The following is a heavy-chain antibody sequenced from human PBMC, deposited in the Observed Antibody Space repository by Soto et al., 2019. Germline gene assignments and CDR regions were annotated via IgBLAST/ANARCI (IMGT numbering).Heavy chain of an antibody. CDR2: IYSGGST. Sequence: XRQAPGKGLEWVSVIYSGGSTFYADSVRGRFTISRDNSKNTVNLQMNSLRAEDTAVYYCARDPWAADYWGQGTLVTVSS. J-gene: IGHJ4*02. D-gene: IGHD3-16*01. V-gene: IGHV3-66*01. CDR3: ARDPWAADY.